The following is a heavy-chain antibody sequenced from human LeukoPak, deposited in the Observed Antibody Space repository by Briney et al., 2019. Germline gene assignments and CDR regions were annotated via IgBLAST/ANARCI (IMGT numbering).Heavy chain of an antibody. CDR3: AKDALRYCSSTSCYEGPNWFDP. J-gene: IGHJ5*02. CDR1: GFTFSSYG. D-gene: IGHD2-2*01. Sequence: GGSLRLSCAASGFTFSSYGMHWVRQAPGQGMEWEAFIRYDGSNKYYADSVKGRFTISRDNSKNTLYLQMNSLRAEDTAVYYCAKDALRYCSSTSCYEGPNWFDPWGQGTLVTVSS. CDR2: IRYDGSNK. V-gene: IGHV3-30*02.